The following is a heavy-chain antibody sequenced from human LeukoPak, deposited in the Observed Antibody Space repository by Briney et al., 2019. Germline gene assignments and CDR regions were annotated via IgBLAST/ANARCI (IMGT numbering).Heavy chain of an antibody. CDR2: INWNGGSI. D-gene: IGHD1-1*01. V-gene: IGHV3-20*04. Sequence: GGSLRLSCGASGFTFDDYGMSWVRQAPGKGLEWVSGINWNGGSIGYADSVKGRFTISRDNAKNSLYLQMNSLRADDTALYYCARENRLERRSDYWGQGTLVTVSS. CDR3: ARENRLERRSDY. J-gene: IGHJ4*02. CDR1: GFTFDDYG.